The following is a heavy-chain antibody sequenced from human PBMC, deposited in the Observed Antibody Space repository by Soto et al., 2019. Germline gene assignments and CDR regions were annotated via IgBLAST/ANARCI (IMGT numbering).Heavy chain of an antibody. CDR3: ARRGLGLDY. CDR1: GGSISGDSYY. CDR2: IYYSGRT. V-gene: IGHV4-39*01. J-gene: IGHJ4*02. Sequence: SETLSLTCTVTGGSISGDSYYWAWIRQPPGKGLEWIGNIYYSGRTFYNPSLRSRVTISVDTSKNQFSLRLSSVTAADTAVYYCARRGLGLDYWGRGTLVTVPQ. D-gene: IGHD3-16*01.